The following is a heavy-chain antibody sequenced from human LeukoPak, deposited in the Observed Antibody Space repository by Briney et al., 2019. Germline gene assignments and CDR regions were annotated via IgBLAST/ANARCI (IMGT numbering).Heavy chain of an antibody. CDR1: GFTVSSNY. J-gene: IGHJ4*02. CDR3: AKDAGRVVPAALDY. D-gene: IGHD2-2*01. V-gene: IGHV3-53*01. Sequence: GGSLRLSCAASGFTVSSNYMSWVRQAPGKGLEWVSVIYSGGSTYYADSVKGRFTISRDNSKNTLYLQMNSLRAEDTAVYYCAKDAGRVVPAALDYWGQGTLVTVSS. CDR2: IYSGGST.